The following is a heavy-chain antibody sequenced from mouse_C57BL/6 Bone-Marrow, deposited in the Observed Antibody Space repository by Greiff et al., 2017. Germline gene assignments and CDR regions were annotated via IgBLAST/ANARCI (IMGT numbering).Heavy chain of an antibody. J-gene: IGHJ1*03. Sequence: EVMLVESGGGLVKPGGSLKLSCAASGFTFSSYAMSWVRQTPEKRLEWVATISDGGSYTYYPDNVKGRCTISRDNAKNNLYRQMSHLKSEDTAMYYCARGSSYGYFDVWGTGTTVTVSS. CDR2: ISDGGSYT. D-gene: IGHD1-1*01. CDR3: ARGSSYGYFDV. CDR1: GFTFSSYA. V-gene: IGHV5-4*03.